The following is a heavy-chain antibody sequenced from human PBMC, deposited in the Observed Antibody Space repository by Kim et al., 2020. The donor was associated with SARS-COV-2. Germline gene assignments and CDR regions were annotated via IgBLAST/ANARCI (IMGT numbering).Heavy chain of an antibody. CDR3: ARLPYSSSWYSIFSMDV. CDR2: IYPGDSDT. V-gene: IGHV5-51*01. Sequence: GESLKISCKGSGYSFTSYWIGWVRQMPGKGLEWMGIIYPGDSDTRYSPSFQGQVTISADKSISTAYLQWSSLKASDTAMYYCARLPYSSSWYSIFSMDVWGQGTTVTVSS. D-gene: IGHD6-13*01. CDR1: GYSFTSYW. J-gene: IGHJ6*02.